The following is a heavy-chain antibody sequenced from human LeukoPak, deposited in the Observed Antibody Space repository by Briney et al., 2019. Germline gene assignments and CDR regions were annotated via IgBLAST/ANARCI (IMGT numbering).Heavy chain of an antibody. CDR3: ARVPRQLERPLDY. D-gene: IGHD1-1*01. CDR2: INHSGST. J-gene: IGHJ4*02. Sequence: PSETLSLTCAVYGGSSSGYYWSWIRQPPGMGLEWIGEINHSGSTNYNPSLKSRVTISVDTSKNQFSLKLNSVTAADTASYYCARVPRQLERPLDYGGQGTPVTVPA. CDR1: GGSSSGYY. V-gene: IGHV4-34*01.